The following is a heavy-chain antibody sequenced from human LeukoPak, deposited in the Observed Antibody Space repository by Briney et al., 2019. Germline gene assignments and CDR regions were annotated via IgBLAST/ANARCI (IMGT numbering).Heavy chain of an antibody. J-gene: IGHJ6*02. CDR3: ARHLQRGSGSYYKIVVGYYYYGMDV. V-gene: IGHV4-59*08. Sequence: PSETLSLTCTVSGGSISSYYWSWIRQPPGKGLEWIGYIYYSGSTNYNPSLKSRVTISVDTSKNQFSLKLSSVTAADTAVYYCARHLQRGSGSYYKIVVGYYYYGMDVWGQGTTDTVSS. D-gene: IGHD3-10*01. CDR1: GGSISSYY. CDR2: IYYSGST.